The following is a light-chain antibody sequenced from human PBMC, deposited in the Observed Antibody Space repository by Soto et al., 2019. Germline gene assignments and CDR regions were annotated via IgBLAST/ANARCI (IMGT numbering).Light chain of an antibody. CDR3: QHMRT. CDR2: DAS. Sequence: IQMTQSPPSLSASVGDGVTITCRASQGINNWIAWYQQKPGKAPKFLIYDASTLESGVPSRFSGSGFGTEFSLTISSLQPDDFGSYYCQHMRTFGQGTKV. J-gene: IGKJ1*01. V-gene: IGKV1-5*01. CDR1: QGINNW.